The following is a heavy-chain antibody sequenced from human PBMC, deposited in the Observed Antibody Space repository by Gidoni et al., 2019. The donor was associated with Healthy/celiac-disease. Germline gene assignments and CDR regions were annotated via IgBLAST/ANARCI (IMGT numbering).Heavy chain of an antibody. Sequence: QVQLVQSGAEVKKPGASVKVSCKASGYTFTGYYMHWVRQAPGQGLEWMGWINPNSGGTNYAQKFQGRVTMTRDTSISTAYMELSRLRSDDTAVYYCARDPVGEITIFGVVIPRGFDPWGQGTLVTVSS. CDR3: ARDPVGEITIFGVVIPRGFDP. J-gene: IGHJ5*02. CDR1: GYTFTGYY. V-gene: IGHV1-2*02. D-gene: IGHD3-3*01. CDR2: INPNSGGT.